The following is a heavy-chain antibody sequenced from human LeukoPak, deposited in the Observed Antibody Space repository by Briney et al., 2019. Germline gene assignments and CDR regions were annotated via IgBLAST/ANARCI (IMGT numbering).Heavy chain of an antibody. D-gene: IGHD5-12*01. J-gene: IGHJ4*02. CDR3: ARLPGIVATIERYFDY. Sequence: GESLQISCKGSGYSFNSYWIGWVRQMPGKGLERMGIIYPGDSDTRYSPSFQGQVTISADKSISTAYLQWSSLKASDTAMYYCARLPGIVATIERYFDYWGQGTLVTVSS. CDR2: IYPGDSDT. CDR1: GYSFNSYW. V-gene: IGHV5-51*01.